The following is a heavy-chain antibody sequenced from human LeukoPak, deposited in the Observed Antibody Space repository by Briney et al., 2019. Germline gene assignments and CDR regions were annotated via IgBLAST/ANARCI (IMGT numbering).Heavy chain of an antibody. V-gene: IGHV4-31*03. J-gene: IGHJ4*02. Sequence: PSETLSLTCTVSGGSITSGGYYWSWIRQHPGKGLEWIGYIYYSGSTYYNPSLKSRVTISLDTSKNQFSLKLSSVTAADTAVYYCARDYSNYFDYWGQGTLVTASS. CDR1: GGSITSGGYY. CDR2: IYYSGST. CDR3: ARDYSNYFDY. D-gene: IGHD4-11*01.